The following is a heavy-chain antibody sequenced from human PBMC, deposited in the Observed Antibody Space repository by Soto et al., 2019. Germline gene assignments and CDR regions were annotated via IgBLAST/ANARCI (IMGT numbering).Heavy chain of an antibody. CDR1: GFTVSSNY. J-gene: IGHJ6*02. Sequence: EVQLVETGGGVIQPGGSLRLSCEASGFTVSSNYMSWVRQAPGKGLEWVAVIYSGGSTYYADSVKGRFTISRDNSKNTLYLHMNSGSAEDTAVYYCARVPGWIHYGIDLLGQGNPVTGSS. V-gene: IGHV3-53*02. CDR2: IYSGGST. CDR3: ARVPGWIHYGIDL. D-gene: IGHD5-18*01.